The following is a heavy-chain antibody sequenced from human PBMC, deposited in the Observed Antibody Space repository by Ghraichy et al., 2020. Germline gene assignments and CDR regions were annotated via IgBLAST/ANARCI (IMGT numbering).Heavy chain of an antibody. CDR3: AKVFRRGYFDWLLWWACGMDV. V-gene: IGHV3-30*18. CDR1: GFTFSSYG. CDR2: ISYDGSNK. D-gene: IGHD3-9*01. Sequence: GGSLRLSCAASGFTFSSYGMHWVRQAPGKGLEWVAVISYDGSNKYYADSVKGRFTISRDNSKNTLYLQMNSLRAEDTAVYYCAKVFRRGYFDWLLWWACGMDVWGQGTTVTVSS. J-gene: IGHJ6*02.